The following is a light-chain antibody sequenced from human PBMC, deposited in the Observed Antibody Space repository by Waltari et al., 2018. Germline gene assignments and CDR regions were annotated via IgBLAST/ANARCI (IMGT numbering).Light chain of an antibody. CDR2: KND. J-gene: IGLJ1*01. Sequence: QSVLTQPPSVSATPGQKVTISCSGRTSNIGNEYVSWYQQLPRTAPKLLIYKNDNRPSGIPDRFSGSKSGTSATLGITGLQTGDEAHYYCGAWDSSVSAYVFGTGTEVTVL. CDR1: TSNIGNEY. CDR3: GAWDSSVSAYV. V-gene: IGLV1-51*01.